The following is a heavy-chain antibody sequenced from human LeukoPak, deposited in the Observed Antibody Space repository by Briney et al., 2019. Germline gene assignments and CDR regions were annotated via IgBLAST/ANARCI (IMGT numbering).Heavy chain of an antibody. V-gene: IGHV1-24*01. CDR1: GYTLTELS. D-gene: IGHD6-13*01. Sequence: ASVKVSCKVSGYTLTELSMHWVRQAPGKGLEGMGGFDPEDGETIYAQKFQGRVTMTEDTSTDTAYMELSSLRSEDTAVYYCATDTAAAGTFDPWGQGTLVTVSS. CDR2: FDPEDGET. CDR3: ATDTAAAGTFDP. J-gene: IGHJ5*02.